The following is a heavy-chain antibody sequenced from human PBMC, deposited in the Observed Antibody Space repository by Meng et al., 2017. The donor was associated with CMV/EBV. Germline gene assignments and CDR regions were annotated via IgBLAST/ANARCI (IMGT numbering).Heavy chain of an antibody. Sequence: ASVKVSCKASGYTFTGYYMHWVRQAPGQGLEWMGWINPNSGGTNYAQKFQGRVTMTRDTSISTAYMELSRQRSDDTAVYYCARETGRSYYYGMDVWGQGTTVTVSS. V-gene: IGHV1-2*02. D-gene: IGHD2-15*01. CDR2: INPNSGGT. CDR1: GYTFTGYY. CDR3: ARETGRSYYYGMDV. J-gene: IGHJ6*02.